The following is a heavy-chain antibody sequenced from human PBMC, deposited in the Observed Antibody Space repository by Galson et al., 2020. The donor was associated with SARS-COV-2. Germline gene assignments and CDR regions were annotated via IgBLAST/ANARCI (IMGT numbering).Heavy chain of an antibody. CDR2: IYSGGST. D-gene: IGHD1-26*01. J-gene: IGHJ5*02. Sequence: GESLKISCAASGFTVSSNYMSWVRQAPGKGLEWVSVIYSGGSTYYADSMKGRFTISRDNSKNTLYLQMNSLRAEDTAVYYCARDLHSGYGPWGQGALVTVSS. CDR1: GFTVSSNY. V-gene: IGHV3-53*01. CDR3: ARDLHSGYGP.